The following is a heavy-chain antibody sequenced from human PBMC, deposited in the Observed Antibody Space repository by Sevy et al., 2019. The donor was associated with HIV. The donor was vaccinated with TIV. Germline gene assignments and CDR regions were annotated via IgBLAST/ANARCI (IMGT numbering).Heavy chain of an antibody. CDR2: MKPNSGNT. Sequence: ASVKVSCKASGYTFTSYDINWVRQATGQGLEWMGWMKPNSGNTGYAQKFQGRVTMTRNTSISKAYMELSSLRSEDTAVYYCALYYYDSSGYSTHAFDIWGQGTMVTVSS. D-gene: IGHD3-22*01. V-gene: IGHV1-8*01. CDR3: ALYYYDSSGYSTHAFDI. J-gene: IGHJ3*02. CDR1: GYTFTSYD.